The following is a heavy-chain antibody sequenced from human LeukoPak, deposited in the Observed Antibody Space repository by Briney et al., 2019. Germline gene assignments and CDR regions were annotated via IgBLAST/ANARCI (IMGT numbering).Heavy chain of an antibody. CDR2: INWNGGST. Sequence: GGSLRLSCAASGFTFDDYGMSWVRQAPGKGLEWVSGINWNGGSTGYADSVKGRFTISRDNAKNSLYLQMNSLRAEDTALYYCARDGVVVVPAAPYYYYYYMDVWGKGTTVTVSS. D-gene: IGHD2-2*01. CDR1: GFTFDDYG. J-gene: IGHJ6*03. V-gene: IGHV3-20*04. CDR3: ARDGVVVVPAAPYYYYYYMDV.